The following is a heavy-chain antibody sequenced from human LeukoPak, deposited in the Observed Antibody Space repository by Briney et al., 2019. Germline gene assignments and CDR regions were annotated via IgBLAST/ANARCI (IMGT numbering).Heavy chain of an antibody. D-gene: IGHD3-9*01. CDR3: ARDKRTPGWRILSDYYYYMDV. CDR1: GFTFSSYW. Sequence: GGSLRLSCAGSGFTFSSYWMRWVRQAPGKGLEWVANIKQDGSEKYYVDSVKGRFTISRDNAKNSLYLQMNSLRAEDTAVYYCARDKRTPGWRILSDYYYYMDVWGKGTTVTVSS. J-gene: IGHJ6*03. CDR2: IKQDGSEK. V-gene: IGHV3-7*01.